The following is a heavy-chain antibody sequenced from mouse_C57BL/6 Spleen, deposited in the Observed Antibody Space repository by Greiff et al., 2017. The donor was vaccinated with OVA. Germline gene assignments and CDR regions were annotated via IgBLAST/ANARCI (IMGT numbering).Heavy chain of an antibody. CDR2: ILPGSGST. D-gene: IGHD4-1*01. V-gene: IGHV1-9*01. Sequence: QVQLKESGAELMKPGASVKLSCKATGYTFTGYWIEWVKQRPGHGLEWIGEILPGSGSTNYNEKFKGKATFTADTSSNTAYMQISSLTTEDSAIYYCARSINWDGFAYWGQGTLVTVSA. J-gene: IGHJ3*01. CDR1: GYTFTGYW. CDR3: ARSINWDGFAY.